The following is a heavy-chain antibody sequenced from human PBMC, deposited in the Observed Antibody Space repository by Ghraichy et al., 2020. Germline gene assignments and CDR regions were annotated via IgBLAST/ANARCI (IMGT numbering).Heavy chain of an antibody. CDR3: AREVYVGAFDY. CDR1: GFTFSSYG. CDR2: IWYDGSNK. Sequence: GGSLRLSCAASGFTFSSYGMHWVRQAPGKGLEWVAVIWYDGSNKYYADSVKGRFTISRDNSKNTLYLQMNSLRAEDTAVYYCAREVYVGAFDYWGQGTLVTVSS. D-gene: IGHD1-26*01. J-gene: IGHJ4*02. V-gene: IGHV3-33*01.